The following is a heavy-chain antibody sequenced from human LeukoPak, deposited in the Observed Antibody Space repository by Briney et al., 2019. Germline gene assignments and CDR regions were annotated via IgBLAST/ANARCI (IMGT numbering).Heavy chain of an antibody. V-gene: IGHV3-23*01. D-gene: IGHD2-21*01. CDR3: AKHLGSHSFLFYYMDV. J-gene: IGHJ6*03. CDR2: LSGSGTAT. Sequence: GGSLRLSCEASQFTFSRFAMSWIRQAPGTGLEWVSTLSGSGTATDYADSVKGRFTTSRDNSKDTLYLQMDNLRADDTAVYYCAKHLGSHSFLFYYMDVWGTGTSVIVSS. CDR1: QFTFSRFA.